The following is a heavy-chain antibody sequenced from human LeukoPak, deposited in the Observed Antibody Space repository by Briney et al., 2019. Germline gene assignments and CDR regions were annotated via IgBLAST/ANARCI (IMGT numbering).Heavy chain of an antibody. V-gene: IGHV3-73*01. CDR2: IRSKANNYAT. J-gene: IGHJ4*02. CDR1: GFTFSGSA. CDR3: TRHLDNPFN. Sequence: GGSLRLSCAASGFTFSGSAMHWVRQASGKGLEWVGRIRSKANNYATAYAASVKGRFTISRDDSKNTAYLQMNSLKTEDTAVYFCTRHLDNPFNWGQGTLVTVSS. D-gene: IGHD1-14*01.